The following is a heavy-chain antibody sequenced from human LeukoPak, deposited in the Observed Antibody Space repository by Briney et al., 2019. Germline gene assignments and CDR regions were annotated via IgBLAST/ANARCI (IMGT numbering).Heavy chain of an antibody. D-gene: IGHD4-17*01. Sequence: GGSLRLSCAASGFTFSSYSMNWVRQAPGKGLEWVSSISSSSSYIYYADSVKGRFTISRDNAKNSLYLQMNSLRAEDTAVYYCARPVRDYYYYMDVWGKGTTVTVSS. CDR1: GFTFSSYS. CDR3: ARPVRDYYYYMDV. J-gene: IGHJ6*03. V-gene: IGHV3-21*01. CDR2: ISSSSSYI.